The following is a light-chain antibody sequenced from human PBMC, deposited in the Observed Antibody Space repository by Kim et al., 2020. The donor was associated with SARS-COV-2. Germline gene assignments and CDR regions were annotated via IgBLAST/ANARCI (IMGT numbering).Light chain of an antibody. CDR2: AAS. J-gene: IGKJ1*01. CDR3: QQFSSPART. V-gene: IGKV3-20*01. CDR1: QSIALSY. Sequence: EIVLTQSPGTLSLSPGERATLSCRASQSIALSYLAWYQQIPGQAPRLIIYAASRRATGIPDRFSGRGSGTDFTLTISRLEPEDFAVYYCQQFSSPARTFGQGTKV.